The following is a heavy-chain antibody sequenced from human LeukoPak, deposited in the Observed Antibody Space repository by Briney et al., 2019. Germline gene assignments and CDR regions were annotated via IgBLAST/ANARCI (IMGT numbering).Heavy chain of an antibody. CDR1: GYTFTKYY. J-gene: IGHJ6*03. CDR3: ARAEGGSYYGADYYYYYMDV. CDR2: ISAYNGNT. D-gene: IGHD1-26*01. V-gene: IGHV1-18*04. Sequence: ASVKVSCKASGYTFTKYYIHWVRQAPGQGLEWMGWISAYNGNTNYAQKLQGRVTMTTDTSTSTAYMELRSLRSDDTAVYYCARAEGGSYYGADYYYYYMDVWGKGTTVTISS.